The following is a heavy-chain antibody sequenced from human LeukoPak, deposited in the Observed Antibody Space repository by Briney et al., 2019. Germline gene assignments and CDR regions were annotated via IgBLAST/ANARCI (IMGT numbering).Heavy chain of an antibody. CDR2: MNPNSGKT. CDR1: GGTFTSDD. J-gene: IGHJ6*02. D-gene: IGHD2-2*01. CDR3: ASEYCPNTTCYWGGLGV. Sequence: ASVKVSCKASGGTFTSDDINWVRLATGLGLEWMGWMNPNSGKTGYAQKFQGRVTLTRNTAMGTAYMELSNLRSEDTAVYYCASEYCPNTTCYWGGLGVWGQGTTVTVSS. V-gene: IGHV1-8*01.